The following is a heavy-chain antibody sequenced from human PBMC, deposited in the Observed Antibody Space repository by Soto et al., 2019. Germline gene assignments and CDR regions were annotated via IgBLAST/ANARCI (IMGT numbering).Heavy chain of an antibody. J-gene: IGHJ4*02. CDR2: INHSGST. Sequence: SETLSLTCAVYGGSFIGYYWSWILQPPGKGLEWIGEINHSGSTNYNPSLKSRVTISVDTSKNQFSLKLSSVTAADTAVYYCARGQAGTFDYWGQGTLVTVAS. D-gene: IGHD1-1*01. V-gene: IGHV4-34*01. CDR1: GGSFIGYY. CDR3: ARGQAGTFDY.